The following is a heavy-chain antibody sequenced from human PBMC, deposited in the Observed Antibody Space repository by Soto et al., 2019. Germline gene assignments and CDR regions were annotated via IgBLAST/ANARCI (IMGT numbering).Heavy chain of an antibody. Sequence: QLQLQESGSGLVKPSQTLSLTCAVSGGSINSGGYSWSWIRQPPGKGLEWIGYIYHSGSASYNPSLKSRVTISVDRSKNQFSLKLSSVTAADTAVYYCARGPFKYYFDYWGQGTLVTVSS. V-gene: IGHV4-30-2*01. CDR1: GGSINSGGYS. CDR3: ARGPFKYYFDY. J-gene: IGHJ4*02. CDR2: IYHSGSA. D-gene: IGHD3-3*02.